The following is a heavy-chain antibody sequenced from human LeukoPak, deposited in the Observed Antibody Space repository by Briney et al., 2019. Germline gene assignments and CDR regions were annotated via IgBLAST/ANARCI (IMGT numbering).Heavy chain of an antibody. J-gene: IGHJ3*02. CDR2: ISSSGNIF. CDR3: ARDNHQAAAGFNAFDI. D-gene: IGHD6-13*01. Sequence: GGSLRLSCAASGFTFSDYYMRWIRQAPGKGLEWVSYISSSGNIFYYADSVKGRFTISRDNSKNTLYLQMNSLRAEDTAVYYCARDNHQAAAGFNAFDIWGQGTMVTVSS. CDR1: GFTFSDYY. V-gene: IGHV3-11*01.